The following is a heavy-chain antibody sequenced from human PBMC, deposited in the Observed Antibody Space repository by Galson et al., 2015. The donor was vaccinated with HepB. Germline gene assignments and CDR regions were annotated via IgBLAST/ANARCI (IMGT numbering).Heavy chain of an antibody. D-gene: IGHD6-13*01. CDR3: AKAGVIAAGGTSYYMDV. CDR1: EFTFSSHG. Sequence: SLRLSCAASEFTFSSHGMTWVRQAPGKGLEWVSGISGSGDYTYYADSVKGRFTISRDNSKNTLYLQMNSLRAEDTAVYYCAKAGVIAAGGTSYYMDVWGKGTTVTVSS. CDR2: ISGSGDYT. J-gene: IGHJ6*03. V-gene: IGHV3-23*01.